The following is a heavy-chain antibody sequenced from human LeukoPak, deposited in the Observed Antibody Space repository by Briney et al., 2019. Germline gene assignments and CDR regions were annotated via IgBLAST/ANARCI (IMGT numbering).Heavy chain of an antibody. CDR1: GLTFSRYA. V-gene: IGHV3-23*01. J-gene: IGHJ4*02. CDR2: ISESGSGT. Sequence: GGSLRLSCAVSGLTFSRYAMSWVRQAPGKGLEWVSAISESGSGTYYADSVKGRFTISRDNSKDTLSLQMNSLRAEDTAVYYCAKDSAPMYSSSWYRYFDYWGQGTLVTVSS. D-gene: IGHD6-13*01. CDR3: AKDSAPMYSSSWYRYFDY.